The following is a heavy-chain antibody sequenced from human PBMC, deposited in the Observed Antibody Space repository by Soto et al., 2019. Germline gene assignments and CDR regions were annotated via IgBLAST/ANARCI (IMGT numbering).Heavy chain of an antibody. D-gene: IGHD5-18*01. CDR3: AKAGGWIQAKIGH. CDR1: GFNFHSYA. CDR2: IDGSGICT. Sequence: GGSLRLSCAASGFNFHSYAMNWVRQAPGKGLEWVSGIDGSGICTNYATSVKGRFTISRDNVEKTLYLQMNSLRADDTAVYYCAKAGGWIQAKIGHWGQGRLVTVSS. J-gene: IGHJ4*02. V-gene: IGHV3-23*01.